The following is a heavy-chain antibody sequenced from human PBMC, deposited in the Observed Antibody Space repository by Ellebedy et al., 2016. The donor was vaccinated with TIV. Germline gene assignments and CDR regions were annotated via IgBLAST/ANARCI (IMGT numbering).Heavy chain of an antibody. J-gene: IGHJ6*02. D-gene: IGHD3-16*01. Sequence: MPGGSLRLSCTVSGGSISSGRYYWGWIRQPPGKGLEWIGSIYYSGRTDYNPSLKSRVTMSVDTSKNQFSLNLSSVPAADTAVYYCARHPYTATFRGSRYYGIDVWGQGTTVTVSS. CDR2: IYYSGRT. V-gene: IGHV4-39*01. CDR3: ARHPYTATFRGSRYYGIDV. CDR1: GGSISSGRYY.